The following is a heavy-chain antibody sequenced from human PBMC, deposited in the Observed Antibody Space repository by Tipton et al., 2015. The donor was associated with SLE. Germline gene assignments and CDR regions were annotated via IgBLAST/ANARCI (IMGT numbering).Heavy chain of an antibody. V-gene: IGHV4-34*01. J-gene: IGHJ4*02. CDR1: GGSFSGYY. CDR3: ARVAGIAAAGYFDY. CDR2: INHSGST. Sequence: TLSLNCAVYGGSFSGYYWSWIRQPPGKGLEWIGEINHSGSTNYNPSLKSRVTISVDTSKNQFSLKLSSVTAADTAVYYCARVAGIAAAGYFDYWGQGTLVTVSS. D-gene: IGHD6-13*01.